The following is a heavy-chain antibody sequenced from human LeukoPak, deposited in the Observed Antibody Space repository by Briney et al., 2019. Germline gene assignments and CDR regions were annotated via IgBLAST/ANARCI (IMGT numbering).Heavy chain of an antibody. Sequence: SETLSLTCTVSGGSISSYYWSWIRQPAGKGLEWIGYIYYSGSTYYNPSLKSRVTISVDTSKNQFSLKLSSVTAADTAVYYCAREDYASFLGDYYYYMDVWGKGTTVTVSS. CDR3: AREDYASFLGDYYYYMDV. CDR1: GGSISSYY. CDR2: IYYSGST. J-gene: IGHJ6*03. D-gene: IGHD3-3*02. V-gene: IGHV4-59*06.